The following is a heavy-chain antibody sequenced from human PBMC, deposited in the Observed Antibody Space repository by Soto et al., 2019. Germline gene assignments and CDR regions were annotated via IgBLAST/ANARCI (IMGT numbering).Heavy chain of an antibody. V-gene: IGHV4-38-2*01. CDR1: GYSMTSSSF. CDR3: ARPRPNFGAVDS. Sequence: QVQLQESGPGLVKPSETLSLTCVVSGYSMTSSSFWGWIRQPPGKGLEWIGSIYLGGTTYYDPSLKSRVSISVDTSRNQVSLKLSSVTAADTAVYYCARPRPNFGAVDSWGQGALVTVST. D-gene: IGHD3-10*01. CDR2: IYLGGTT. J-gene: IGHJ4*02.